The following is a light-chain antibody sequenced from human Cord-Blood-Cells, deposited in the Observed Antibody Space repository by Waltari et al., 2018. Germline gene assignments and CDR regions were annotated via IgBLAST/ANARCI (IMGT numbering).Light chain of an antibody. Sequence: QSALTQPRSVSGSPGQSVTIPCTGTSSDVGGYNYVSWYQQHPGKAPKRMIYDVSKRPSWVPERFSGSKAGNTASLTISGLQAEDEADYYCCSYAGSYTFYVFGTGTKVTVL. CDR3: CSYAGSYTFYV. CDR2: DVS. CDR1: SSDVGGYNY. V-gene: IGLV2-11*01. J-gene: IGLJ1*01.